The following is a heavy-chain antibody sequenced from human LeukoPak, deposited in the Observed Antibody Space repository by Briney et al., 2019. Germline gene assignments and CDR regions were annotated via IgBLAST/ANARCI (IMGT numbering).Heavy chain of an antibody. D-gene: IGHD3-3*01. J-gene: IGHJ6*03. V-gene: IGHV4-59*01. CDR3: ARVTACYDFWSGTNYYYYYMDV. CDR2: IYYSGST. Sequence: SETLSLTCTVYGGSISSYYWSWIRQPPGKGLEWIGYIYYSGSTNYNPSLKSRVTISVDTSKNQLSLKLSSVTAADTAVYYCARVTACYDFWSGTNYYYYYMDVWGKGTTVTVSS. CDR1: GGSISSYY.